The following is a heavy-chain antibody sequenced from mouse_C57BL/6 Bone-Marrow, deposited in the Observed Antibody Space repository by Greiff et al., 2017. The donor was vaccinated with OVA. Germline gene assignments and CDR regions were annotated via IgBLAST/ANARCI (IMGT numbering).Heavy chain of an antibody. J-gene: IGHJ1*03. CDR3: TRGVYGSPFYWYFDV. V-gene: IGHV5-9-1*02. Sequence: EVMLVESGEGLVKPGGSLKLSCAASGFTFSSYAMSWVRQTPEKRLEWVAYISSGGDYIYYADTVKGRFTISRDNARNTLYLQMSSLKSEDTAMYYCTRGVYGSPFYWYFDVWGTGTTVTVSS. CDR1: GFTFSSYA. CDR2: ISSGGDYI. D-gene: IGHD1-1*01.